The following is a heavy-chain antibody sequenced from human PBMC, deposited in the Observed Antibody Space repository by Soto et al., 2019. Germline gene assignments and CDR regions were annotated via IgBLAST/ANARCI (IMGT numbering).Heavy chain of an antibody. D-gene: IGHD3-22*01. CDR1: GYTFTSYG. J-gene: IGHJ1*01. CDR3: ACPPAYSYDSRPDANFQR. Sequence: ASVKVSCKASGYTFTSYGISWVRQAPGQGLEWMGWISAYNGNTNYAQKLQGRVTMTKDTSTSTAYMELRSLRSVDTAVYYCACPPAYSYDSRPDANFQRWGQGTVVTVS. CDR2: ISAYNGNT. V-gene: IGHV1-18*04.